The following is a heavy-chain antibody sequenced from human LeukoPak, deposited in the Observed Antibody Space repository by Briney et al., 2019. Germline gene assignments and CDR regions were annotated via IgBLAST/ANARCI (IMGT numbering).Heavy chain of an antibody. CDR2: LNPNSDNT. Sequence: AASVKVSCKPSGYTFTTYDINWVRQATGQGLEWMGWLNPNSDNTASAQSFQGRLTLTRNTSISTAYMELSSLRSEDTAIYYCGRAGSHDRQTIDFWGQGTLVSVSS. J-gene: IGHJ4*02. CDR3: GRAGSHDRQTIDF. D-gene: IGHD1-26*01. CDR1: GYTFTTYD. V-gene: IGHV1-8*01.